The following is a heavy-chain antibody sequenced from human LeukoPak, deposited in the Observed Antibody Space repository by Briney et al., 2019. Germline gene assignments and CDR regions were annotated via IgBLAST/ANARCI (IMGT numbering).Heavy chain of an antibody. CDR3: AKTLGVGYQLLPFDY. CDR1: GFTFSSYA. D-gene: IGHD2-2*01. J-gene: IGHJ4*02. V-gene: IGHV3-23*01. Sequence: GGSLRLSCAASGFTFSSYAMSWVRQAPGKGLEWASAISGSGGSTYYADSVKGRSTISRDNSKNTLYLQMNSLRAEDTAVYYCAKTLGVGYQLLPFDYWGQGTLVTVSS. CDR2: ISGSGGST.